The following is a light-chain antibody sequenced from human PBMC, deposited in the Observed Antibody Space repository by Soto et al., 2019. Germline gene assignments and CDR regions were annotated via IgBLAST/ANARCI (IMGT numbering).Light chain of an antibody. J-gene: IGLJ2*01. CDR1: SSDVGSYNL. CDR2: EGS. Sequence: QSVLTQPASVSRSPGQSITISCTGTSSDVGSYNLVSWYQQHPGKAPKLMIYEGSKRPSGVSNRFSGSKSGNTASLTISGLQAEDEADYYCCSYAGSSTFGVVFGGGTKVTVL. CDR3: CSYAGSSTFGVV. V-gene: IGLV2-23*03.